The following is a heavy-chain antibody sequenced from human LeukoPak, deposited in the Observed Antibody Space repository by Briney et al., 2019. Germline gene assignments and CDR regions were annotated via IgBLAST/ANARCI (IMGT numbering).Heavy chain of an antibody. V-gene: IGHV1-2*04. D-gene: IGHD3-10*01. CDR2: INPNSGGT. Sequence: ASVKVSCKASGYTFTGYYMHWVRQAPGQGLEWMGWINPNSGGTNHAQKFQGWVTMTRDTSISTAYMELSRLRSDDTAVYYCARSTMVRGVIIRKADAFDIWGQGTMVTVSS. J-gene: IGHJ3*02. CDR3: ARSTMVRGVIIRKADAFDI. CDR1: GYTFTGYY.